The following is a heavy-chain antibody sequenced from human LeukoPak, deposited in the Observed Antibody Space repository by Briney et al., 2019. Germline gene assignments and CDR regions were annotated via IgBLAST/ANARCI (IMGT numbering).Heavy chain of an antibody. J-gene: IGHJ4*02. CDR1: GSTFSTYW. CDR2: INSDGSST. D-gene: IGHD2-2*01. Sequence: GGSLRLSCAASGSTFSTYWMHWVRQAPGTGLVWVSLINSDGSSTNYADSVKGRFTISRDNAKNTLHLQMNSLRAEDTAVYYCATDVPAVTIFGYWGQGTLVTVSS. CDR3: ATDVPAVTIFGY. V-gene: IGHV3-74*01.